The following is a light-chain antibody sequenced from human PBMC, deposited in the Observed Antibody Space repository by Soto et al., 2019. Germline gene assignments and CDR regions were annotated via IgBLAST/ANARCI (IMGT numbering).Light chain of an antibody. CDR3: QQRFT. Sequence: EIVLTQSPATLSLSPGERATLSCRASQSVSSYLAWYQQKPGQAPRLLIYGASNRATGIPGRFSGSGSGTDFTLTISSLEPEDFAVYYCQQRFTFGGGTKVEIK. CDR1: QSVSSY. CDR2: GAS. J-gene: IGKJ4*01. V-gene: IGKV3-11*01.